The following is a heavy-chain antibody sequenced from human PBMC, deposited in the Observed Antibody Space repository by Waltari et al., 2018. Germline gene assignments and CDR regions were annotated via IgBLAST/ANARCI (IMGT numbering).Heavy chain of an antibody. V-gene: IGHV4-4*02. CDR3: ARDRGRGLYLDT. D-gene: IGHD2-15*01. Sequence: QLQLQESGPGLVKPSGTLSVNCAVSGDSVSSAFLWNWVRQSPQKGLAWIGQVHGTGRTNYNPSSASRVTVSLDTSKNLFSLKVTSATAADTAVYYCARDRGRGLYLDTWGPGTLVTVSP. J-gene: IGHJ5*02. CDR1: GDSVSSAFL. CDR2: VHGTGRT.